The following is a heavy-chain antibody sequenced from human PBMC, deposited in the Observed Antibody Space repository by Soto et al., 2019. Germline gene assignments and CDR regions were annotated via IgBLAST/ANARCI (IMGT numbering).Heavy chain of an antibody. D-gene: IGHD3-9*01. V-gene: IGHV4-59*08. CDR3: ARGKVYDFFTGPIPTFDF. CDR1: GGSINNYY. J-gene: IGHJ4*02. Sequence: SETLSLTCTVSGGSINNYYWTWIRQPPGKGLEWIGYIFYTGSASYNPSLKSRLTMSVDTSKNQFSLKLSSVTVADTAVYHCARGKVYDFFTGPIPTFDFWGQGNPVTVSS. CDR2: IFYTGSA.